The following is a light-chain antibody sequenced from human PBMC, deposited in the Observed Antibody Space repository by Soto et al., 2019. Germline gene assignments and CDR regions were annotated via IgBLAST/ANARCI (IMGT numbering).Light chain of an antibody. CDR3: QQYGSSPIT. Sequence: IVLTQSPSTVSLSPGERATLSCRASQSVSSYLAWYQQKPGQAPRLLIYGASSRATGIPDRFSGSGSGTDFTLTISRLEPEDFAVYYCQQYGSSPITFGQGTRLEIK. CDR2: GAS. V-gene: IGKV3-20*01. CDR1: QSVSSY. J-gene: IGKJ5*01.